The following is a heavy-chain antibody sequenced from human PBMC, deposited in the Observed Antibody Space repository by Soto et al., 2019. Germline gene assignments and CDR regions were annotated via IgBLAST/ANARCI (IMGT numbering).Heavy chain of an antibody. CDR2: IYYSGRT. V-gene: IGHV4-39*01. Sequence: SETLSLTCTVSGGSISSTSYYWGWIRQPPGKGLEWIGSIYYSGRTYYNPSLKSRVTISVDTSTNQFSLRLTSVTAADTAVYYCAILKCSGGTCYWFDPCSQGTLVTVSS. J-gene: IGHJ5*02. CDR1: GGSISSTSYY. CDR3: AILKCSGGTCYWFDP. D-gene: IGHD2-15*01.